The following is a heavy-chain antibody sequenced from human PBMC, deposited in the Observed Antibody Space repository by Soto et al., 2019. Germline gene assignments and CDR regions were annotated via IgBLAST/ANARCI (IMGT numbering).Heavy chain of an antibody. J-gene: IGHJ4*02. CDR2: INPSGGST. V-gene: IGHV1-46*01. D-gene: IGHD6-13*01. Sequence: WASVKVSCKASGYTYTSDHMHWVRQAPGQGLEWKGIINPSGGSTSYAQKFQGRVTMTRDTSTSTVYMELSSLRSEDTAVYYCARGPSRSSSCYDYWGQGTLVTVS. CDR3: ARGPSRSSSCYDY. CDR1: GYTYTSDH.